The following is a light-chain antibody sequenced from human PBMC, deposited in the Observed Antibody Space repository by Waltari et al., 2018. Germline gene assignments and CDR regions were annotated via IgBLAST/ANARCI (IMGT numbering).Light chain of an antibody. J-gene: IGKJ1*01. CDR2: WAS. V-gene: IGKV4-1*01. Sequence: DIVMTQSPDSLAVSLGERATINCKSSQSVLYSSNNKNYVAWYQHKPGQPLKLLIYWASTRESGVPDRFSGSGSGTDFTRPISSRQAEDVAVYYGQQYYSTPPTFGQGTKVEIK. CDR1: QSVLYSSNNKNY. CDR3: QQYYSTPPT.